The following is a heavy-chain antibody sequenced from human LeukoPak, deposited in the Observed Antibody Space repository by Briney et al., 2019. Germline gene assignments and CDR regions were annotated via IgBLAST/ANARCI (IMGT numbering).Heavy chain of an antibody. D-gene: IGHD6-19*01. Sequence: GGSLRLSCAASGFTFSSYAMHWVRQAPGKGLEWVAVISYDGSNKYYADSVKGRFTISRDNSKNTLYLQMNSLRAEDTAVYYCAREAMGSRGWYARYYFDYWGQGTLVTVSS. CDR1: GFTFSSYA. CDR3: AREAMGSRGWYARYYFDY. V-gene: IGHV3-30*04. CDR2: ISYDGSNK. J-gene: IGHJ4*02.